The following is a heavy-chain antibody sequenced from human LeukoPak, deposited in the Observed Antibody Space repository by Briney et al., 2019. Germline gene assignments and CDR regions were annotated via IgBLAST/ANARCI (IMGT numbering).Heavy chain of an antibody. CDR2: INPNSGGT. D-gene: IGHD2-2*01. CDR1: GCTFSGYY. CDR3: ARDRTKYCRSTSCPLDY. Sequence: ASVKVSCKASGCTFSGYYMHWVRQAPGQGLEWMGWINPNSGGTNYAQKFQGRVTMTRDTSISTAYMELSRLRSDDTAVYYCARDRTKYCRSTSCPLDYWGQGTLVTVSS. J-gene: IGHJ4*02. V-gene: IGHV1-2*02.